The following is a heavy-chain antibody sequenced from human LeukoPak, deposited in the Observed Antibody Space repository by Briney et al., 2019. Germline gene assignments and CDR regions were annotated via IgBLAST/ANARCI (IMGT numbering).Heavy chain of an antibody. D-gene: IGHD4-17*01. Sequence: SETLSLTCTVSGGSISSYYWSWIRQPAGKGLEWNGRIYTSGSTNYNPSLKSRVTMSVDTSKNQFSLKLSSVTATDTAVYSCARDYGDYYYFDYWGQGTLVTVSS. CDR3: ARDYGDYYYFDY. CDR1: GGSISSYY. J-gene: IGHJ4*02. CDR2: IYTSGST. V-gene: IGHV4-4*07.